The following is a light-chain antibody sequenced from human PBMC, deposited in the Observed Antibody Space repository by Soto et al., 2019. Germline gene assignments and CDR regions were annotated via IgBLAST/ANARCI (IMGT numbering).Light chain of an antibody. CDR1: SSDIGGYNY. Sequence: QSALTQPASVSGSPGQSITISCTGTSSDIGGYNYVSWYQQHPGKAPKLIIFDVSNRPSGVSSRFSGSKSGNTASLTISGLQAEDEADYYCSSYTRSSTCVFGSGTKLTVL. J-gene: IGLJ1*01. CDR3: SSYTRSSTCV. V-gene: IGLV2-14*03. CDR2: DVS.